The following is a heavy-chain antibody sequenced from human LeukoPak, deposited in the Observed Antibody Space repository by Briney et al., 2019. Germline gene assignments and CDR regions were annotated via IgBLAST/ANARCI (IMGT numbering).Heavy chain of an antibody. J-gene: IGHJ4*02. Sequence: GGSLRLSCAASGFTFSSYGMHWVRQAPGKGLEWVSVISYDGSNKYYADSVNGRFTISRDNSKNTLSLQMNSLRAEDTAVYYCAKSPSGRSRISRFDYWGQGILVTVSS. V-gene: IGHV3-30*18. CDR3: AKSPSGRSRISRFDY. CDR1: GFTFSSYG. D-gene: IGHD1-26*01. CDR2: ISYDGSNK.